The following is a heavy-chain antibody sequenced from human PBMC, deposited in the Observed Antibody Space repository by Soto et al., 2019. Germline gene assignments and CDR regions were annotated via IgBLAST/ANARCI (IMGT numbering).Heavy chain of an antibody. J-gene: IGHJ4*02. D-gene: IGHD3-10*01. CDR3: TVWGSGNDFGAA. CDR2: SKNKADSYTT. V-gene: IGHV3-72*01. CDR1: GFTFSDHY. Sequence: EVQLVESGGGLVQPGGSLRLSCAASGFTFSDHYIDWVRQAPGKGLEWVGRSKNKADSYTTEYAASVKGRFTISGDSSKNSLFQQMNSLKTKDTAVYYCTVWGSGNDFGAAWGQGILVTVSS.